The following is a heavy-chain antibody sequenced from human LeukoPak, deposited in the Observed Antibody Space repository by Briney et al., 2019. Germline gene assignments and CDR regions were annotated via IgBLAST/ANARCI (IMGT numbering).Heavy chain of an antibody. J-gene: IGHJ3*02. CDR3: ARGNAHAFDI. CDR1: GFIFNNYA. D-gene: IGHD1-1*01. Sequence: GGSLRLSCAGSGFIFNNYAMHWVRQPPGKGLEWVSGISWNSGSIDYADSVKGRFTISRDNAENTLYLQMNSLRAEDTAVYFCARGNAHAFDIWGQGTMVTVSS. CDR2: ISWNSGSI. V-gene: IGHV3-9*01.